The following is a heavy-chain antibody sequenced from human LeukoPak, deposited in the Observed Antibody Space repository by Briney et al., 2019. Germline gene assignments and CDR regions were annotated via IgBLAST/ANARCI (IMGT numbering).Heavy chain of an antibody. V-gene: IGHV3-48*03. CDR3: AGVDTMMRGGDY. J-gene: IGHJ4*02. Sequence: GGSLRLSCAASRFTFSNYEMNWVRLAPGKGLEWVSYISSSGSTISYADSVQGRFTISRDNAKNSLYLQMDSLRVEDTAVYYCAGVDTMMRGGDYWGQGTLVTVSS. D-gene: IGHD3-10*01. CDR1: RFTFSNYE. CDR2: ISSSGSTI.